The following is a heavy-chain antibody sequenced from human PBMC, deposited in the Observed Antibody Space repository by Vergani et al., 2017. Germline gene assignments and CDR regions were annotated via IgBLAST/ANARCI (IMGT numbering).Heavy chain of an antibody. Sequence: EVQLLESGGGLVQPGGSLRLSCAASGFTFSSYAMSWVRQATGKGLEWVSAISGSGGSTYYADPVKGRFTISRDNTKNTLYLKMNGLRAEDAAVYYCAKGGRAGVAYWGQGTLVTVSS. CDR3: AKGGRAGVAY. CDR2: ISGSGGST. V-gene: IGHV3-23*01. J-gene: IGHJ4*02. CDR1: GFTFSSYA. D-gene: IGHD2-15*01.